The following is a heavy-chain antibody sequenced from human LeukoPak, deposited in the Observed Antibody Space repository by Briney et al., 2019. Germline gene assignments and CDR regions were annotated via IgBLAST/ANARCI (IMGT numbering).Heavy chain of an antibody. D-gene: IGHD4-11*01. CDR2: VFPIFGIT. V-gene: IGHV1-69*13. Sequence: SVKVSCKVSGGTFSSYPISWVRQAPGQGLEWTGGVFPIFGITNYAQKFQGRVTISADESTSTAYMELSSLRSEDTAVYYCARVTERDSNLYGMDVWGQGTTVTVSS. CDR1: GGTFSSYP. CDR3: ARVTERDSNLYGMDV. J-gene: IGHJ6*02.